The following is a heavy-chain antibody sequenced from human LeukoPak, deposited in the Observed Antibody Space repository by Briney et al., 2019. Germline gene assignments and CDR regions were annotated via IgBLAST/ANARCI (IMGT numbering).Heavy chain of an antibody. CDR2: IYHSGIT. CDR1: DYSISSGYGYY. J-gene: IGHJ4*02. Sequence: SETLPLTCTVSDYSISSGYGYYWGWIRQPPGKGLEWIGNIYHSGITYYNHFNSSLKSRVTIAVETSNNQFSLKLTSVTAADTGVYYCARDRGVDGFDSWGQGTLVTVSS. D-gene: IGHD2-15*01. CDR3: ARDRGVDGFDS. V-gene: IGHV4-38-2*02.